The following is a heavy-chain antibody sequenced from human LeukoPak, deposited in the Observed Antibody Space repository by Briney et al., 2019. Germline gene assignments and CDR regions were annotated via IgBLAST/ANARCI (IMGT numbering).Heavy chain of an antibody. V-gene: IGHV3-30*04. J-gene: IGHJ4*02. CDR1: GFTFSSYA. CDR3: ARESIAAAGPNFDY. CDR2: ISYDGSNK. Sequence: GRSLRLSCAASGFTFSSYAMHWVRQAPGKGLEWVAVISYDGSNKYYADSVKGRFTISRDNSKNTLYLQMNSLRAEDTAVYYCARESIAAAGPNFDYWGQGTLVTVSS. D-gene: IGHD6-13*01.